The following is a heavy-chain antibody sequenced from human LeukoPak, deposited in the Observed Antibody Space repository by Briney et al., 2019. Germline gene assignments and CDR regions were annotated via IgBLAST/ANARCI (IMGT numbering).Heavy chain of an antibody. Sequence: SETLSLTCTVSGGSITSYYWSWIRQPPGKGLEWIGNIYYSGSTKYNPSLKSRVTISVDTSKNQFSLKLSSVTAADTAVYYCARGILAKGYFDLWGRDTLVTVSS. V-gene: IGHV4-59*08. CDR3: ARGILAKGYFDL. CDR1: GGSITSYY. J-gene: IGHJ2*01. CDR2: IYYSGST. D-gene: IGHD3-3*01.